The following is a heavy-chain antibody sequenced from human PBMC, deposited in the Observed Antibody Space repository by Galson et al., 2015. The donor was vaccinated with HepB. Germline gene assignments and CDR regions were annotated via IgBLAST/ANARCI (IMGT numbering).Heavy chain of an antibody. Sequence: SLRLSCAASGFTFSNAWMSWVRQAPGEGLEWVGRIKSKTDGGTTDYAAPVKGRFTISRDDSKNTLYLQMNSLKTEDTAVYYCTTYYDFWSGYYPDYWGQGTLVTVSS. CDR1: GFTFSNAW. V-gene: IGHV3-15*01. D-gene: IGHD3-3*01. J-gene: IGHJ4*02. CDR3: TTYYDFWSGYYPDY. CDR2: IKSKTDGGTT.